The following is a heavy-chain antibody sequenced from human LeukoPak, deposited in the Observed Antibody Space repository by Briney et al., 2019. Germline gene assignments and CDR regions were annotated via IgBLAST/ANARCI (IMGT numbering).Heavy chain of an antibody. CDR1: GFTFSSYG. Sequence: GGSLRLSCAASGFTFSSYGMHWGRQAPGKGLEWVAVISYDGSNKYYADSVKGRFTISRDNSKNTLYLQMNSLRAEDTAVYYCAKASGNYWGQGTLVTVSS. CDR3: AKASGNY. D-gene: IGHD3-10*01. J-gene: IGHJ4*02. V-gene: IGHV3-30*18. CDR2: ISYDGSNK.